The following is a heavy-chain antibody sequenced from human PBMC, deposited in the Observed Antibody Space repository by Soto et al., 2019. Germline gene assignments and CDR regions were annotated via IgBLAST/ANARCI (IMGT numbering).Heavy chain of an antibody. J-gene: IGHJ4*02. V-gene: IGHV4-31*03. CDR3: ARDAPGAAPY. D-gene: IGHD1-26*01. Sequence: QVQLQESCPGLVKPSQTLSLTCTVSGGPIINGDSYLNWIRQHPEKGLEWMGYINYRGTTNYNPALKRRILISIDTSKNQFSLRLTSVTPADTAVYFCARDAPGAAPYWGQGTLVTVSS. CDR2: INYRGTT. CDR1: GGPIINGDSY.